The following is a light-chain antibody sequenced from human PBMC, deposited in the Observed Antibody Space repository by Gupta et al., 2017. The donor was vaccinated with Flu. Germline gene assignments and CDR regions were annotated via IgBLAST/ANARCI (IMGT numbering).Light chain of an antibody. CDR3: QQDNSVPWT. J-gene: IGKJ1*01. V-gene: IGKV1-5*03. CDR2: RAS. Sequence: DIQMTQSPSSLSESVGDRVTITCRASQSLNNWLAWYQQKAGKAPKLLIYRASSLESGVPPRFSGSGSGTQYTLTINDLQPEDSATYYCQQDNSVPWTFGQGTNVE. CDR1: QSLNNW.